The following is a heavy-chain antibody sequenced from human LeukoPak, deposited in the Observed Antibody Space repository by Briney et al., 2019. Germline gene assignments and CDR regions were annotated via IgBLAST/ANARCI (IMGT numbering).Heavy chain of an antibody. J-gene: IGHJ3*01. D-gene: IGHD1-26*01. Sequence: GGSLRLSCEASAFTLSTYWMHWVRQAPGKGLVWVSSISSSSTYIYYADSVKGRFTISRDNAKNSLYLQMTSLRAEDTAVYYCARDKGGPIDFWGQGTMVTVSS. CDR2: ISSSSTYI. CDR3: ARDKGGPIDF. CDR1: AFTLSTYW. V-gene: IGHV3-21*01.